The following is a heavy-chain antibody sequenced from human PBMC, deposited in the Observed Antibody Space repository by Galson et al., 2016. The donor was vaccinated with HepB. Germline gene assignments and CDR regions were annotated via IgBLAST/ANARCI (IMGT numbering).Heavy chain of an antibody. CDR3: ARDHDFWSGFLEF. CDR2: IYSSGTT. Sequence: SETLSLTCAVYGGSLSGYYWSWIRQPAGKGLEWIGRIYSSGTTNYNPSLKNGVTISVDTSKNQFSLHLSSLTAADTAVYYCARDHDFWSGFLEFWGQGTLVTVSS. V-gene: IGHV4-4*07. J-gene: IGHJ4*02. D-gene: IGHD3-3*01. CDR1: GGSLSGYY.